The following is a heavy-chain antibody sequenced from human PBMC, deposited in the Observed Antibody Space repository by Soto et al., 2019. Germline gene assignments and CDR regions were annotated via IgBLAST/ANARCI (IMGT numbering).Heavy chain of an antibody. CDR1: GGSVTSSNY. D-gene: IGHD5-18*01. V-gene: IGHV4-4*02. J-gene: IGHJ5*02. Sequence: QVQLQESGPGLVKPSGTLSLTCAVSGGSVTSSNYWSWVRQPPGKGLEWIGEIYHSGVTHYNPSLKSRVTMSVDKSKNHFSLYLHFVTAADTAVYYCARDRSSGVAYSRRWFDPWGQGSLVTVSS. CDR2: IYHSGVT. CDR3: ARDRSSGVAYSRRWFDP.